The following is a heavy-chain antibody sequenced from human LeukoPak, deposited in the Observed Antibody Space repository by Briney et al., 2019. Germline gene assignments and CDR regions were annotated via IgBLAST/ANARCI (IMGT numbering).Heavy chain of an antibody. V-gene: IGHV3-7*03. J-gene: IGHJ4*02. CDR1: GFTFSSYA. D-gene: IGHD6-19*01. Sequence: GGSLRLSCAASGFTFSSYAMSWVRQAPGKGLEWVANIKLDGSEKNYVDSVKGRFTISRDNTKNSLYLQMNSLRVEDTAFYYCAKDNRRHYTSGPNPDSLHWGQGALVTVSS. CDR3: AKDNRRHYTSGPNPDSLH. CDR2: IKLDGSEK.